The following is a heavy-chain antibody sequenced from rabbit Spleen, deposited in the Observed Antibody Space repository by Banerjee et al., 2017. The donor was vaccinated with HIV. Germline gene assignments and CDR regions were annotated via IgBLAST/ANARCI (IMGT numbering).Heavy chain of an antibody. J-gene: IGHJ4*01. V-gene: IGHV1S45*01. D-gene: IGHD4-1*01. CDR3: ARDLDGVIGWNFGW. CDR1: GFTLSSYYM. Sequence: QEHLKESGGGLVQPGGSLKLSCTASGFTLSSYYMNWVRQAPGKGLEWIACIDTSDGDTDYANWPKGRFTISKASSTTVTLQMTSLTAADTATYFCARDLDGVIGWNFGWWGPGTLVTVS. CDR2: IDTSDGDT.